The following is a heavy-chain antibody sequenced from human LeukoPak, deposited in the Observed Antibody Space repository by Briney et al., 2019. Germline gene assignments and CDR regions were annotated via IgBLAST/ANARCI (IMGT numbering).Heavy chain of an antibody. CDR1: GFTFSSYA. D-gene: IGHD2-15*01. V-gene: IGHV3-30-3*01. J-gene: IGHJ6*02. CDR3: ARDYRDLGYCSGGSCYYYYYGMDV. Sequence: PGRSLRLSCAASGFTFSSYAMHWVRQAPGKGLEWVAVISYDGSNKYYADSVKGRFTISRDNSKNALYLQMNSLRAEDTAVYYCARDYRDLGYCSGGSCYYYYYGMDVWGQGTTVAVSS. CDR2: ISYDGSNK.